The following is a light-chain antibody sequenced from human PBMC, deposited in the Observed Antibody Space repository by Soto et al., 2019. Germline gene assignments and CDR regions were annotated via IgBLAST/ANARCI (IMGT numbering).Light chain of an antibody. CDR1: SSNIENNY. Sequence: QSVLTQPPSVSAAPGQTVTISCSGSSSNIENNYVSWYQQLPGTVPKLLIYDNNKRPSGIPDRFSGSKSGTSATLGITGLQTGDEADYYCGTWDSSLSAVVFGGGTKLTVL. CDR2: DNN. V-gene: IGLV1-51*01. CDR3: GTWDSSLSAVV. J-gene: IGLJ2*01.